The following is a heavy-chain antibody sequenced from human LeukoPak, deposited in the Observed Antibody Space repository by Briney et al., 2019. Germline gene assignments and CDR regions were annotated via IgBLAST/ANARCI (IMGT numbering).Heavy chain of an antibody. CDR1: GGSISSSSYC. CDR3: ARHSRLRDY. D-gene: IGHD4-17*01. J-gene: IGHJ4*02. Sequence: PSETLSLTCTVSGGSISSSSYCWGWIRQPPGKGLEWIGSIYYSGSTYYNPSLKSRVTISVDTSKNQFSLKLSSVTAADTAVYYCARHSRLRDYWGQGTLVTVSS. CDR2: IYYSGST. V-gene: IGHV4-39*01.